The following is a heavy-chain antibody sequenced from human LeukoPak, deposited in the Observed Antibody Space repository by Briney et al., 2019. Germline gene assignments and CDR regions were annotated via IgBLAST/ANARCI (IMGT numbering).Heavy chain of an antibody. CDR2: ISTSSTHI. CDR3: SRWMGWGGDYYRIDY. V-gene: IGHV3-21*01. D-gene: IGHD2-21*02. Sequence: PGGSLRLSCAASGFTFSSSIFNWVRQAPGKGLEWVSSISTSSTHIFYADSVKGRFTISRDDAKNSLYLQMNSLRADDTAVYYCSRWMGWGGDYYRIDYWGQGTLVTVSS. CDR1: GFTFSSSI. J-gene: IGHJ4*02.